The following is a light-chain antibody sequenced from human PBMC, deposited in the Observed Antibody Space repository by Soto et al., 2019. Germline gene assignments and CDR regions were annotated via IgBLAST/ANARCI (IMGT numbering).Light chain of an antibody. CDR1: QSVTTQ. CDR2: GAS. CDR3: QQYGGSTRT. V-gene: IGKV3-20*01. Sequence: IVLTQSPGTLSLSPGERATLSCRASQSVTTQLAWYQQKPGQAPRLIIHGASSRATGVPDRITGSGSGRDFTLSISRLEPEDFAVYYCQQYGGSTRTFGQGTKVDMK. J-gene: IGKJ1*01.